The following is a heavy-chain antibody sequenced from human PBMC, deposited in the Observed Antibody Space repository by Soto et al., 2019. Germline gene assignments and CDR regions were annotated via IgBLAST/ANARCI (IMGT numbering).Heavy chain of an antibody. CDR3: SRRPEYNFWNGYNCFDL. CDR1: GFTFSSYS. J-gene: IGHJ5*02. D-gene: IGHD3-3*01. Sequence: GGSLRLSCAASGFTFSSYSMNWVRQAPGKGLEWGSSISSSSRYIYYADSVKGRFTISRDTAKNSLYLQMNSRRAEDSAVYYCSRRPEYNFWNGYNCFDLWGQGTLVTVSS. V-gene: IGHV3-21*01. CDR2: ISSSSRYI.